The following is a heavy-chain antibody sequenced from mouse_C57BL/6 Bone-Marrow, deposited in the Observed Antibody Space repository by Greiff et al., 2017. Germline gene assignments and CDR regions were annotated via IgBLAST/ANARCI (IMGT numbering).Heavy chain of an antibody. V-gene: IGHV1-77*01. CDR2: IGPGSGST. J-gene: IGHJ1*03. Sequence: QVQLQQSGAELVKPGASVKISCKASGYTFTDYYINWVKQRPGQGLEWIGQIGPGSGSTYYNEKFKGKATLTADKSSSTAYMQLSSLTSEDSAVYFCAKGADDGWYFDVWGTGTTVTVSS. CDR1: GYTFTDYY. D-gene: IGHD3-3*01. CDR3: AKGADDGWYFDV.